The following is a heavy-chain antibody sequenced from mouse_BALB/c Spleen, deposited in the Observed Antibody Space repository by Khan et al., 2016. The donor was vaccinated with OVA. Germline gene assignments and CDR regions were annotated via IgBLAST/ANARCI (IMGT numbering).Heavy chain of an antibody. J-gene: IGHJ3*01. CDR2: INPYNGGT. V-gene: IGHV1-26*01. CDR1: GYSFTDYT. CDR3: ASGNYYGSNSWFGY. Sequence: EVQLQQSGPELVKPGTSMKISCKASGYSFTDYTMNWVKQSHGKNLEWIGLINPYNGGTSYNQKFKGKATLTVDKSSNTAYMELLSLTSEDSAVYYCASGNYYGSNSWFGYWGQGTLVTVSA. D-gene: IGHD1-1*01.